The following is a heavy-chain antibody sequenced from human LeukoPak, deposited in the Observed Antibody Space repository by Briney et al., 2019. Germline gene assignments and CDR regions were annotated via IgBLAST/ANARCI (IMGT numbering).Heavy chain of an antibody. Sequence: SETLSLTCTVSGGSISSYYWSWLRQPPGKGLEWIGYIYYSGSTNYNPSLKSRVTISVDTSKNQFSLKLTSVTAADTAVYYCARETSQKGAHYMDVWGKGTTVTISS. V-gene: IGHV4-59*01. CDR3: ARETSQKGAHYMDV. J-gene: IGHJ6*03. CDR2: IYYSGST. CDR1: GGSISSYY. D-gene: IGHD3-16*01.